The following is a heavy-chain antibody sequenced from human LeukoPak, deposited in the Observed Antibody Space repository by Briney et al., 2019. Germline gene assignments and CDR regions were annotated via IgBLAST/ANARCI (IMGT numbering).Heavy chain of an antibody. V-gene: IGHV3-11*01. CDR1: GFTLYYYY. J-gene: IGHJ5*02. D-gene: IGHD2-21*01. Sequence: GGSLRLSCAASGFTLYYYYMSWIRQAPGKGLEWPSYINIGGTNTHYADSVKGRFTISRDNAKKSLYLEMNNLRAEDTAVYYCATYGAGFDTWGQGVLVTVSS. CDR3: ATYGAGFDT. CDR2: INIGGTNT.